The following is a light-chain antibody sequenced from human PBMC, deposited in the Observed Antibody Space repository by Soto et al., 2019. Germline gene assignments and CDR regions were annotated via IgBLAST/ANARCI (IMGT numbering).Light chain of an antibody. J-gene: IGKJ1*01. V-gene: IGKV1-39*01. CDR3: QQTNTSPLT. CDR1: QTINNY. Sequence: DIQMTQSPPSLSASVGDSVTITCRSGQTINNYLNWYQQKPGQAPQLLIHTTSTLQSGAPSRFSGSGSGTDYTLTINSLQPEDFATYYCQQTNTSPLTFGQGTKV. CDR2: TTS.